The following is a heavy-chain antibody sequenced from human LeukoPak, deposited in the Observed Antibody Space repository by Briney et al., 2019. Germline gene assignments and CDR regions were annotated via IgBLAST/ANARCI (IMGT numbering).Heavy chain of an antibody. D-gene: IGHD6-13*01. Sequence: GGSLRLSCAASGFTFSSYGMHWVRQAPGKGLEWVAVISYDGSNKYYADSVKGRFTFSRDNSKNTLYLQMNSLRAEDTAVYYCARDNQYSSSWYSRGAFDIWGQGTMVTVSS. CDR3: ARDNQYSSSWYSRGAFDI. CDR1: GFTFSSYG. CDR2: ISYDGSNK. J-gene: IGHJ3*02. V-gene: IGHV3-30*03.